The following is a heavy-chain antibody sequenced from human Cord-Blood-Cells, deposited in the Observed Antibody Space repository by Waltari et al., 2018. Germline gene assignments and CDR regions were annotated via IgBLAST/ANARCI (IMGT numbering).Heavy chain of an antibody. CDR1: GGSFSGYY. CDR3: AREPWIFGVVNWFDP. CDR2: INHSGST. Sequence: AGLLKPSETLSLTCAVYGGSFSGYYWSWIRQPPGKGLEWIGDINHSGSTNYNPSLKSRVTISVDTSKNQFSLKLSSVTAADTAVYYCAREPWIFGVVNWFDPWGQGTLVTVSS. V-gene: IGHV4-34*01. D-gene: IGHD3-3*01. J-gene: IGHJ5*02.